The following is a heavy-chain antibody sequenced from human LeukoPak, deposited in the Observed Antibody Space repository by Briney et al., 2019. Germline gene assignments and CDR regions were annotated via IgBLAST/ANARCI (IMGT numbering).Heavy chain of an antibody. CDR1: GFTFSSYS. CDR2: ISSSGSTI. Sequence: PGGSLRLSCAASGFTFSSYSMNWVRQAPGKGLEWVSYISSSGSTIYYADSVKGRFTISRDNAKNSLYLQMNSLRAEDTSVYYCASSSGYFLGGGIDYWGQGTLVTVSS. D-gene: IGHD3-22*01. J-gene: IGHJ4*02. CDR3: ASSSGYFLGGGIDY. V-gene: IGHV3-48*04.